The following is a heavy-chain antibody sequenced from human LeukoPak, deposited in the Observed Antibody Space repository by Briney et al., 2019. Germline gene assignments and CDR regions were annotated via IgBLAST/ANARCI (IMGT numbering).Heavy chain of an antibody. V-gene: IGHV3-7*01. D-gene: IGHD1-26*01. CDR1: GGSISSSSYY. CDR2: IKQDGSEK. Sequence: ETLSLTCTVSGGSISSSSYYWSWIRQSPGKGLELVANIKQDGSEKYYVDSVQGRFTISRDNAKNSLYLQMNSLRVEDTAVYYCARRIVGPSSGGDYWGQGTPVTVSA. J-gene: IGHJ4*02. CDR3: ARRIVGPSSGGDY.